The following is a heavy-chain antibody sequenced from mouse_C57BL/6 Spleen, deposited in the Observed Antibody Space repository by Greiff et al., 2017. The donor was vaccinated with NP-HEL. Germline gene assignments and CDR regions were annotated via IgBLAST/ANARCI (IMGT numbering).Heavy chain of an antibody. CDR2: ISNGGGST. CDR3: ARQLYSNYVDYAMDY. Sequence: EVKLMESGGGLVQPGGSLKLSCAASGFTFSDHYMYWVRQTPEKRLEWVAYISNGGGSTYYPDTVKGRFTISRDNAKNTLYLQMSRLKSEDTAMYYCARQLYSNYVDYAMDYWGQGTSVTVSS. CDR1: GFTFSDHY. D-gene: IGHD2-5*01. J-gene: IGHJ4*01. V-gene: IGHV5-12*01.